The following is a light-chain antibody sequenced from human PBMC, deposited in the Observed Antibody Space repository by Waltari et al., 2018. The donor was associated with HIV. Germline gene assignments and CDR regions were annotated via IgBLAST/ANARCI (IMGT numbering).Light chain of an antibody. J-gene: IGLJ1*01. V-gene: IGLV2-23*02. CDR2: EVS. CDR3: CSYAGSSVV. Sequence: QSALTQPASVSASPGQSITISCAGTSSDVGQYDLVSCYQQYPGLAPKLVISEVSDRPSGIPIRCSGSKSGNTASLTISGLQAEDEEDYYCCSYAGSSVVFGSGTKVTVL. CDR1: SSDVGQYDL.